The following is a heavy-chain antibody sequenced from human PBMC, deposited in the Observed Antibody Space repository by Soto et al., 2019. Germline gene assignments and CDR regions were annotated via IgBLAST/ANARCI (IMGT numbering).Heavy chain of an antibody. CDR3: AGYSVAGTIGWFGP. Sequence: SETLSLTCTVSGGSISSYYWSWIRHPPGKGLEWIGYIYYSGSTNYNPSLKSRVTISVDTSKNQFSLKLSSVTAADTAVYYCAGYSVAGTIGWFGPWGQGTLVTVSS. D-gene: IGHD6-19*01. CDR1: GGSISSYY. CDR2: IYYSGST. J-gene: IGHJ5*02. V-gene: IGHV4-59*08.